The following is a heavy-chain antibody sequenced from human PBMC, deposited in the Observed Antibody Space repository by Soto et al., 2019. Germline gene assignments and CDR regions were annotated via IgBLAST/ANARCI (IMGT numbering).Heavy chain of an antibody. CDR3: ARIRRDGYNFPRWVNYYYYGMDV. V-gene: IGHV4-31*03. Sequence: PSETLSLTCTVSGGSISSGGYYWSWIRQHPGKGLEWIGYIYYSGSTYYNPSLKSRVTISVDTSKNQFSLRLSSVTAADTAVYYCARIRRDGYNFPRWVNYYYYGMDVWGQVTTVTVSS. CDR2: IYYSGST. D-gene: IGHD5-12*01. J-gene: IGHJ6*02. CDR1: GGSISSGGYY.